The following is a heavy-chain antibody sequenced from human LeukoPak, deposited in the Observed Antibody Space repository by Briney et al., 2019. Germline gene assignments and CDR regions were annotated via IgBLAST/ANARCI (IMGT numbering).Heavy chain of an antibody. CDR2: IIPILGIA. D-gene: IGHD3-10*01. Sequence: SVKVSCKASGGTFSSYAISWVRQAPGQGLEWMGRIIPILGIANYAQKFRGRVTITADKSTSTAYMELSSLRSEDTAVYYCARANSGSRSGSFFDYWGQGTLVTVSS. V-gene: IGHV1-69*04. CDR3: ARANSGSRSGSFFDY. J-gene: IGHJ4*02. CDR1: GGTFSSYA.